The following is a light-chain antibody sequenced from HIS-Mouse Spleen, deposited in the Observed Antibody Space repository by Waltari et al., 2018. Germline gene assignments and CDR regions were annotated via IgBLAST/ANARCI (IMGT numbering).Light chain of an antibody. CDR2: EDN. CDR3: QSYDSSNWV. J-gene: IGLJ3*02. V-gene: IGLV6-57*04. CDR1: SGSIASNY. Sequence: NFMLTQPHSVSESPGKTVTISCTRSSGSIASNYGQRYQQRPGSAPTTVIYEDNQRPSGVPDRFSGSIDSSSNSASLTISGLKTEDEADYYCQSYDSSNWVFGGGTKLTVL.